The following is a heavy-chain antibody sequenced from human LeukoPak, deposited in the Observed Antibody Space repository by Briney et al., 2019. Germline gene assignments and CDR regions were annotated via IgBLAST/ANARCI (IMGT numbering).Heavy chain of an antibody. V-gene: IGHV4-34*01. CDR2: INHSGST. CDR1: GGSFSGYY. J-gene: IGHJ6*02. D-gene: IGHD2-15*01. Sequence: PSETLSITCAVYGGSFSGYYWSWIRQPPGKGLEWIGEINHSGSTNYNPSLRSRVTISVDTSKNQFSLKLSSVTAADTAVYYCARSPRRLGYCSGGSCYYYYGMDVWGQGTTVTVSS. CDR3: ARSPRRLGYCSGGSCYYYYGMDV.